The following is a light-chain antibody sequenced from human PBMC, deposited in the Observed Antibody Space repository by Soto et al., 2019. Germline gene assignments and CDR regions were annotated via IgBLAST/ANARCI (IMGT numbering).Light chain of an antibody. CDR2: AVT. J-gene: IGLJ2*01. CDR3: TSYADSSPVV. V-gene: IGLV2-14*01. Sequence: QSALTQPASVSGSPGQSIAISCTGTSSDVGGYNYVSWYQQQPGKAPKLVIYAVTNRPSGVSDRFSGSKSGNTASLTISGLQAADEADYYCTSYADSSPVVFGGGTKLTVL. CDR1: SSDVGGYNY.